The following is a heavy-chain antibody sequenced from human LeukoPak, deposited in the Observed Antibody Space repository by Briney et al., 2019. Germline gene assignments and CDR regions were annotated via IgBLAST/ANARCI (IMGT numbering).Heavy chain of an antibody. J-gene: IGHJ6*03. D-gene: IGHD6-13*01. Sequence: PSETLSLTCTVSGGSISSHYWSWVRQPPGKGLEWIGYIYYSGRTNYNPSLKSRVTISVDTSKNQFSLKLSSVTAADTAVYYCAKTIAAAGAHWYYYYYMDVWGKGTTVTVSS. CDR1: GGSISSHY. CDR2: IYYSGRT. V-gene: IGHV4-59*11. CDR3: AKTIAAAGAHWYYYYYMDV.